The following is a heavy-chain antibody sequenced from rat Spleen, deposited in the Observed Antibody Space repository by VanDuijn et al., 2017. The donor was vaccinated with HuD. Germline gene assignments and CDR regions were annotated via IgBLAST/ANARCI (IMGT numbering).Heavy chain of an antibody. CDR3: ARSSYSAGSWRPFAY. Sequence: EVQLQESGPGLVKPSQSLSLTCSVTAYSITSNYWAWIRKFPGNKMEWLGYINYSGSTGYNPSLKSRISITRDTSKNQFFLHLNSVTTEDTATYFCARSSYSAGSWRPFAYWGPGTLVTVSS. CDR2: INYSGST. V-gene: IGHV3-1*01. J-gene: IGHJ3*01. CDR1: AYSITSNY. D-gene: IGHD5-1*01.